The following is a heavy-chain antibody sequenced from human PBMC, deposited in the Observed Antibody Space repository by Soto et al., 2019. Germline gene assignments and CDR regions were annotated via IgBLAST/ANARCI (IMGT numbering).Heavy chain of an antibody. D-gene: IGHD4-4*01. CDR3: AKTFAILQIDY. CDR2: ISYDGSNK. J-gene: IGHJ4*02. CDR1: GFTFSSYG. Sequence: QVQLVESGGGVVQPGRSLRLSCAASGFTFSSYGMHWVRQAPGKGLEWVAVISYDGSNKYYADSVKGRFTISRDNSKNTLYLQMNSLRAEDTAVYYCAKTFAILQIDYWGQGTLVTVSS. V-gene: IGHV3-30*18.